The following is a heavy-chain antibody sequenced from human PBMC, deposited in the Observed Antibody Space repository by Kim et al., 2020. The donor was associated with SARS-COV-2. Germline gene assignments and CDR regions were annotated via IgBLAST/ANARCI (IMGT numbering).Heavy chain of an antibody. V-gene: IGHV4-31*03. Sequence: SETLSLTCTVSGDSISSGGYYWSWIRQHPGKGLEWIGYIYYSGSTYYNPSLKSRVTISVDTSKNQFSLKLSSVTAADTAVYYCASLGYCSGGSCYGSGWGQGTLVTVSS. J-gene: IGHJ4*02. CDR2: IYYSGST. D-gene: IGHD2-15*01. CDR3: ASLGYCSGGSCYGSG. CDR1: GDSISSGGYY.